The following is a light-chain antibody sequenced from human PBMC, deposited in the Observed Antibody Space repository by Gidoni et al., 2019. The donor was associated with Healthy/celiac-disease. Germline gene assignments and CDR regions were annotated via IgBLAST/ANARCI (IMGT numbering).Light chain of an antibody. J-gene: IGLJ3*02. CDR3: SSYTSSSTRV. V-gene: IGLV2-14*01. CDR1: SSDVGGYNY. Sequence: QSALTQPASVSGSPGQSITISCPGTSSDVGGYNYVSWYQQHPGKAPKLMIYDVSNRPSGVSNRFSGSKSGNTASLTISVLQAEDEADYYCSSYTSSSTRVFGGGTKLTVL. CDR2: DVS.